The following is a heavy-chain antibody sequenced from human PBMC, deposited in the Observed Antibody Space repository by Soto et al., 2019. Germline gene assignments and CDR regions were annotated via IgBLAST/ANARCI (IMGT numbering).Heavy chain of an antibody. D-gene: IGHD2-15*01. CDR1: GFTFSSYA. CDR2: ISGSGGST. CDR3: AKGGIGDLVVDY. V-gene: IGHV3-23*01. Sequence: GSLRLSCAASGFTFSSYAMSWVRQAPGKGLEWVSAISGSGGSTYYADSVKGRFTISRDNSKNTLYLQMNSLRAEDTAVYYCAKGGIGDLVVDYWGQGTLVTVSS. J-gene: IGHJ4*02.